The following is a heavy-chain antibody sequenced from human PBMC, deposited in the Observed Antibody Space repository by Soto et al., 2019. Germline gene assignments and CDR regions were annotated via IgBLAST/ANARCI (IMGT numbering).Heavy chain of an antibody. V-gene: IGHV4-34*01. CDR3: ARGPGGIQLWLPYYYYGMDV. Sequence: SETLSLTCAVYGGSFSGYYWSWIRQPPGKGLEWIGEINHSGSTNYNPSLKSRVTISVDTSKNQFSLKLSSVTAADTAVYYCARGPGGIQLWLPYYYYGMDVLGQGTTVTVSS. D-gene: IGHD5-18*01. J-gene: IGHJ6*02. CDR2: INHSGST. CDR1: GGSFSGYY.